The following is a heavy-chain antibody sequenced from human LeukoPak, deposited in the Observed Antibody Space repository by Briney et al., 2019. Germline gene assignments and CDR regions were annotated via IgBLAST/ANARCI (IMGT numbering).Heavy chain of an antibody. CDR3: AKDLYSSRGSYFDY. Sequence: GGSLRLSCAASGFTFSTYAMNWVRQAPGKGLEWVSALSGSGTSTYYADSVKGRFTISRDNSKNTLYLQMNSLRAEDTAVYYCAKDLYSSRGSYFDYWGQGTLVTVSP. D-gene: IGHD6-19*01. V-gene: IGHV3-23*01. CDR2: LSGSGTST. J-gene: IGHJ4*02. CDR1: GFTFSTYA.